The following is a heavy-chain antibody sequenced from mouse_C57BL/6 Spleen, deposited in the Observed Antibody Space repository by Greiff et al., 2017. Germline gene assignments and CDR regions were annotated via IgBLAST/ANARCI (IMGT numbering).Heavy chain of an antibody. D-gene: IGHD2-10*01. CDR2: ISSGSSTI. CDR1: GFTFSDYG. J-gene: IGHJ2*01. Sequence: DVKLVESGGGLVKPGGSLKLSCAASGFTFSDYGMHWVRQAPEKGLEWVAYISSGSSTIYYADTVKGRFTISRDNAKNTLFRQMTSLRSGDTAMYYCARGALHFYLDYWGQGTTLTVSS. V-gene: IGHV5-17*01. CDR3: ARGALHFYLDY.